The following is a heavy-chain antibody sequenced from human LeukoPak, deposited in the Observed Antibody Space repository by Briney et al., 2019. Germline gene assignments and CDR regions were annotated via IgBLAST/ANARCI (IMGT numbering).Heavy chain of an antibody. J-gene: IGHJ4*02. CDR1: GFTFRNVW. Sequence: PGGSLRLSCAASGFTFRNVWMTWVRQAPGKGLEWVGRIRSKTDGGTTDYAAPVKGRFIISRDDSKTTLYLQMYSLKTEDTAVYSCATVGYSGDSDYFDYWGQGTLVTVSS. CDR3: ATVGYSGDSDYFDY. CDR2: IRSKTDGGTT. V-gene: IGHV3-15*05. D-gene: IGHD2-21*01.